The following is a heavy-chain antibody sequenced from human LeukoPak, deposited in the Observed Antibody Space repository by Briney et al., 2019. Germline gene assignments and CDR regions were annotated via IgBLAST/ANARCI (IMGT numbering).Heavy chain of an antibody. CDR2: IKQDGSEK. V-gene: IGHV3-7*01. Sequence: GSLRLSCAASGFTFSSYWMSWVRQAPGKGLEWVANIKQDGSEKYYVDSVKGRFTISRDNAKNSLYLQMNSLRTEDTALYYSARARGTGSYASNYYYYYMDVCGKGTPVTVSS. CDR1: GFTFSSYW. CDR3: ARARGTGSYASNYYYYYMDV. J-gene: IGHJ6*03. D-gene: IGHD1-26*01.